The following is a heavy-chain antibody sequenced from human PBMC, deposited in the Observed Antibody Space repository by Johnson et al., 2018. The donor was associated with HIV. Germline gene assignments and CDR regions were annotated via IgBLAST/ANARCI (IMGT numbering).Heavy chain of an antibody. CDR1: GFTFSSYA. V-gene: IGHV3-48*04. CDR2: ISSSGSNI. CDR3: AKVSGGGIVRWDI. J-gene: IGHJ3*02. D-gene: IGHD3-10*01. Sequence: MLLVESGGGVVQPGRSLRLSCAASGFTFSSYAMHWVRQAPGKGLEWVSYISSSGSNIYKADSVKGRFTISRDNAKNSLFLQMNSLRAEDTAVYYCAKVSGGGIVRWDIWGQGTMVTVSS.